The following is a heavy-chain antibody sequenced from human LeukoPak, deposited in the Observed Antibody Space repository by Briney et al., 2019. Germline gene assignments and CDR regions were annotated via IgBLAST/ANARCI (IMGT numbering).Heavy chain of an antibody. J-gene: IGHJ6*03. CDR1: GFTFSSHW. CDR2: MNQDGSGK. Sequence: GSLRLSSVASGFTFSSHWMSWVRQAPGKGLEWVANMNQDGSGKYYVDSVKGRFIISRDNAKNSLYLQMYSLRAEDTAVYYCARDPVYSYGKGPNYYYYMDVWGKGTTVTVSS. V-gene: IGHV3-7*01. CDR3: ARDPVYSYGKGPNYYYYMDV. D-gene: IGHD5-18*01.